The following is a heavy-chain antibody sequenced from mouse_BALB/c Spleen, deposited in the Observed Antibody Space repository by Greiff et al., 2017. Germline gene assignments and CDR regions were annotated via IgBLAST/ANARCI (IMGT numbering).Heavy chain of an antibody. CDR2: ISSGGST. D-gene: IGHD1-1*01. CDR3: ARDDTTGYFDV. CDR1: GFTFSSYA. Sequence: EVQGVESGGGLVKPGGSLKLSCAASGFTFSSYAMSWVRQTPEKRLEWVASISSGGSTYYPDSVKGRFTISRDNARNILYLQMSSLRSEDTAMYYCARDDTTGYFDVWGAGTTVTVSS. J-gene: IGHJ1*01. V-gene: IGHV5-6-5*01.